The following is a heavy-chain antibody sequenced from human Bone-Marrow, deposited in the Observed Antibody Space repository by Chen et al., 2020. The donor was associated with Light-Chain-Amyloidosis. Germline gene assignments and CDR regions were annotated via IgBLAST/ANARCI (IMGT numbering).Heavy chain of an antibody. CDR3: ARPRSTYSSAFDY. Sequence: EVQLVESGGGLVQPGGSLRLSCAASGFTFSRHWLHWVRQAPGKGLVWVSRVNTDGSSTAYADSVEGRFTISRDNAKNTLYLQMTSLRAEDTAVYFCARPRSTYSSAFDYWGQGTLVTVSS. CDR1: GFTFSRHW. V-gene: IGHV3-74*01. D-gene: IGHD6-19*01. J-gene: IGHJ4*02. CDR2: VNTDGSST.